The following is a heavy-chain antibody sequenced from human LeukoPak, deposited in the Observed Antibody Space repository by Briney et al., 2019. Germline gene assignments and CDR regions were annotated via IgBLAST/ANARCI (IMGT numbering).Heavy chain of an antibody. D-gene: IGHD1-14*01. J-gene: IGHJ6*02. CDR3: ARDEWWNQFHYHGMDV. V-gene: IGHV3-23*01. Sequence: GGSLRLSCAASGFTFGDYALSWVRQAPGKGLEWVSAFSKIGGEKFYADSVKGRFTISRDNSKNTLSLQMASLRADDTALYYCARDEWWNQFHYHGMDVWGQGTTVTVSS. CDR2: FSKIGGEK. CDR1: GFTFGDYA.